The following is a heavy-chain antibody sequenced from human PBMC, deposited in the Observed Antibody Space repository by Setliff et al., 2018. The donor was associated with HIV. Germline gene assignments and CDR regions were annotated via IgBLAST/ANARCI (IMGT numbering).Heavy chain of an antibody. J-gene: IGHJ4*02. V-gene: IGHV3-73*01. CDR3: TRHRGSFDY. CDR2: IRSKANSYAT. Sequence: PGGSLRLSCAASGFTFSGSAMHWVRQASGKGLEWVGRIRSKANSYATAYAASVKGRFTISRDDSKNMAYLQMNSLRTEDTAIYYCTRHRGSFDYWGPGTLVTVSS. D-gene: IGHD1-26*01. CDR1: GFTFSGSA.